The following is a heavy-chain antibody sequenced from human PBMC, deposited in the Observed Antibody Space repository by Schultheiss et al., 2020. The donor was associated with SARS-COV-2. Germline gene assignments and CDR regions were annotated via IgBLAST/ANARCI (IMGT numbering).Heavy chain of an antibody. Sequence: GSLRLSCAASGFTFSSYWMHWVRQAPGKGLVWVSRINSDGSSTSYADSVKGRFTISRDNSKNTLYLQMNSLRAEDTAVYYCASTRITSGYYFDYWGQGTLVTVSS. D-gene: IGHD3-10*01. J-gene: IGHJ4*02. V-gene: IGHV3-74*01. CDR3: ASTRITSGYYFDY. CDR1: GFTFSSYW. CDR2: INSDGSST.